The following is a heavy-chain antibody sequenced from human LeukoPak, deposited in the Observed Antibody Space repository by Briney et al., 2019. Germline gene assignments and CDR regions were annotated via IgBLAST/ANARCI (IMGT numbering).Heavy chain of an antibody. CDR2: TYYRSKWYN. CDR3: AGDGRAARTHRYYYYMDV. D-gene: IGHD6-6*01. CDR1: GDSVSSNSAA. V-gene: IGHV6-1*01. J-gene: IGHJ6*03. Sequence: SQTLSLTCAISGDSVSSNSAAWNWIRQSPSRGLEWLGRTYYRSKWYNDYAVSVKSRITINPDTSKNQFSLQLNSVTPEDTAVYYCAGDGRAARTHRYYYYMDVWGKGTTVTVSS.